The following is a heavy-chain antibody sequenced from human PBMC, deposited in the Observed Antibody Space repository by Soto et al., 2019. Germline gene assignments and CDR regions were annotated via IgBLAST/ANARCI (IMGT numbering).Heavy chain of an antibody. D-gene: IGHD6-13*01. Sequence: QVQLVQSGAEAKKPGSSVKVSCKTSGGTFSSYAISWVRQAPGQGLEWMGGIVPLFRTTNYAQKFQGRVTITADTSTYTVDMELSGLRSGDTAVYYCARGGYSSTWSNLLERSGLDVWGQGTTVTVSS. V-gene: IGHV1-69*06. CDR2: IVPLFRTT. CDR3: ARGGYSSTWSNLLERSGLDV. CDR1: GGTFSSYA. J-gene: IGHJ6*02.